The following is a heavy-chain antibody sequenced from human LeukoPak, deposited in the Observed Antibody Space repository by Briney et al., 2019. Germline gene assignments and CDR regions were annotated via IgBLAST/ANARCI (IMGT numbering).Heavy chain of an antibody. Sequence: GGSLRLSCAASGFTFSSYSMNWVRQAPGKGLEWVSYISSSSSTIYYADSVKGRFTISRDNAKNSLYLQMNSLRAEDTAVYYCARVYGSGSPLSYFDYWGQGTLVTVSS. D-gene: IGHD3-10*01. CDR2: ISSSSSTI. CDR3: ARVYGSGSPLSYFDY. J-gene: IGHJ4*02. V-gene: IGHV3-48*01. CDR1: GFTFSSYS.